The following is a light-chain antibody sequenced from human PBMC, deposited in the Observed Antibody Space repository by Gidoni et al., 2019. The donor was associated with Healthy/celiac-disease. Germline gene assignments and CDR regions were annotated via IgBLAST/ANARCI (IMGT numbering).Light chain of an antibody. J-gene: IGLJ1*01. V-gene: IGLV2-14*01. CDR3: SSCTSSSNLEV. CDR1: SSDVVGYNY. Sequence: QSSLTQPASVSGSPGQSLTISCTGTSSDVVGYNYVSWYQQHPGKAPKLMIYDVSNRPSGVSKRFSGSKSGNTASLTISGLQAEDEADYYCSSCTSSSNLEVFGTGTKVTVL. CDR2: DVS.